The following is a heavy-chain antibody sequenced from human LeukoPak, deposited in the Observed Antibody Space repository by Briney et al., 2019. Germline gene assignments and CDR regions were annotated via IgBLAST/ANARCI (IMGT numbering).Heavy chain of an antibody. CDR2: INHSGST. Sequence: SVTLSLTCAVYGGSFSGYYWSWIRQPPGKGLEWIGEINHSGSTNYNPSLKSRVTISVDTSKNQFSLKLSSVTAADTAVYYCARVLVSEGYCSSTSCYTLYYGMDVWGKGTTVTVSS. D-gene: IGHD2-2*02. V-gene: IGHV4-34*01. J-gene: IGHJ6*04. CDR1: GGSFSGYY. CDR3: ARVLVSEGYCSSTSCYTLYYGMDV.